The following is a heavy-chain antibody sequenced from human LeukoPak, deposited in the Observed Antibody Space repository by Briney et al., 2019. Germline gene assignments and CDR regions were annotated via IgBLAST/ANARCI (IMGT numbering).Heavy chain of an antibody. Sequence: GGSLRLSCAASGFIFSGDFMSWVRQAPGKGLEWVSVIYSDGSKYYADSVKGRFTISKDNSKNKLDLQMTGLRAEDTAEYYCSRCAHYYESSGYWNWGQGTLATVS. V-gene: IGHV3-53*01. CDR1: GFIFSGDF. CDR2: IYSDGSK. CDR3: SRCAHYYESSGYWN. D-gene: IGHD3-22*01. J-gene: IGHJ4*02.